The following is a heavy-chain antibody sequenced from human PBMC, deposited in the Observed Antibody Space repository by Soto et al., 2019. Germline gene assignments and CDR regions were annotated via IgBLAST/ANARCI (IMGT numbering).Heavy chain of an antibody. CDR3: VRVCDWAFDI. CDR1: GCTLSDYS. J-gene: IGHJ3*02. V-gene: IGHV3-48*02. D-gene: IGHD3-9*01. CDR2: FGTSRKYI. Sequence: PGGSLRRSWVASGCTLSDYSMDWVRQAPGKGLEWVSYFGTSRKYIYYADSVRGRFTISRDDAKNSLYLQLNSLRDEDTALYYCVRVCDWAFDIWRQGTMVTVS.